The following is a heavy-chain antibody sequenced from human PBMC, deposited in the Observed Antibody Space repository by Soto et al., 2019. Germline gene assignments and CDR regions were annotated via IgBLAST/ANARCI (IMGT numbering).Heavy chain of an antibody. CDR1: GFSFSIYS. CDR3: ASLDY. J-gene: IGHJ4*02. Sequence: GGSLRLSCVVSGFSFSIYSMNWVRQAPGKGLEWVANIKQDGSEKYYVDSVKGRFTISRDNAKNSLYLQMNSLRANDTAVYYCASLDYWGQGTMVTVSS. CDR2: IKQDGSEK. V-gene: IGHV3-7*01.